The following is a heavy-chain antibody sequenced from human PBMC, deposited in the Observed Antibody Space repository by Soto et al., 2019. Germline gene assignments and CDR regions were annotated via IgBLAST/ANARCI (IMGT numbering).Heavy chain of an antibody. CDR1: GGTFSSYA. Sequence: QVQLVQSGAEVKKPGSSVKVSCKASGGTFSSYAISWVRQAPGQGLEWMGGIIPIFGTANYAQKFQGRVTITADESTSTAYMELSSLRSEDTAVYYCASITMVRGVILSRYYYYGMDVWGQGTTVTVSS. J-gene: IGHJ6*02. CDR2: IIPIFGTA. D-gene: IGHD3-10*01. V-gene: IGHV1-69*01. CDR3: ASITMVRGVILSRYYYYGMDV.